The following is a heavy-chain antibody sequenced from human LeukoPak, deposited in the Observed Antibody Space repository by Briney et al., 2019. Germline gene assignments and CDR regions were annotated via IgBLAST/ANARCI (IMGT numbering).Heavy chain of an antibody. V-gene: IGHV4-34*01. D-gene: IGHD3-22*01. CDR1: DGSFSGYY. CDR2: INHSGST. CDR3: APPPYYYEANGYSVA. J-gene: IGHJ5*02. Sequence: PSETLSLTCAVYDGSFSGYYWSWIRQPPGKGLEWIGEINHSGSTNYNPSLKSRVTISLDTSKSQFSLKVRYVTAADTAVYYCAPPPYYYEANGYSVAWGQGTLVTVSS.